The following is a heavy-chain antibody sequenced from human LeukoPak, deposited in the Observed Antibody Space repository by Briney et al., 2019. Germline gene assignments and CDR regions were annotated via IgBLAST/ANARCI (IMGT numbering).Heavy chain of an antibody. V-gene: IGHV1-69*05. CDR3: ARVLGYSYGPYYYYYYMDV. CDR2: IIPIFGTA. Sequence: PSVNVSCKASAGTFSTYAISWVRQAPGQGLEWMGGIIPIFGTAIYAQKFQGRVTITTDESTSTAYMELSSLRSEDTAVYYCARVLGYSYGPYYYYYYMDVWGKGTTVTVSS. CDR1: AGTFSTYA. D-gene: IGHD5-18*01. J-gene: IGHJ6*03.